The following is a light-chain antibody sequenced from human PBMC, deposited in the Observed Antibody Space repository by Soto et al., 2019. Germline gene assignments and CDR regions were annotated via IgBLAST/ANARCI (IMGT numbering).Light chain of an antibody. CDR1: QNIGSY. J-gene: IGKJ4*01. CDR3: QQRGDRLT. Sequence: EIVLTQSPATLSLSPGERATLSCRTTQNIGSYLAWYQHRPGQAPRLLIYDASNRATGIPDRFSGSGSGTGFTLPINSLEPEDFAVYFCQQRGDRLTFGGGTKVDIK. V-gene: IGKV3-11*01. CDR2: DAS.